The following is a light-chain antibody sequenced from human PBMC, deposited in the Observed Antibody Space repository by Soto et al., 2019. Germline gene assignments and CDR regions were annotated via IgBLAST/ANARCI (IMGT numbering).Light chain of an antibody. CDR1: SSNIGNNY. V-gene: IGLV1-51*01. J-gene: IGLJ2*01. CDR3: QSYDTSLSGSV. Sequence: QSVLTQPPSVSAAPGQNVTISCSGTSSNIGNNYVSWYQHLPGTAPKILIYDNNKRPSGIPDRFSGFKSGTSATLGITGLQAEDEADYYCQSYDTSLSGSVFGGGTKLTVL. CDR2: DNN.